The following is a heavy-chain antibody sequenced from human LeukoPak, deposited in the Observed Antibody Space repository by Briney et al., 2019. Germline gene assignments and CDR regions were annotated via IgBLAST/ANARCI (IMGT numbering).Heavy chain of an antibody. Sequence: SETLSLTCAVYGGSFSGYYWSWIRQPPGKGLEWSGEINHSGSTNYNPSLKSRVTISVDTSKNQFSLKLSSVTAADTAVYYCAIAGAAAGTLNDYWGQGTLVTVPS. D-gene: IGHD6-13*01. V-gene: IGHV4-34*01. CDR3: AIAGAAAGTLNDY. J-gene: IGHJ4*02. CDR2: INHSGST. CDR1: GGSFSGYY.